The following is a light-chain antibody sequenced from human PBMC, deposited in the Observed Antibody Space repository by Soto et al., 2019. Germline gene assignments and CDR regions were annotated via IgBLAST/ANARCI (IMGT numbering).Light chain of an antibody. J-gene: IGLJ1*01. V-gene: IGLV2-14*01. CDR1: SSDVGGYNF. CDR2: EVS. CDR3: SSNTRSRTYV. Sequence: QSVLTQPASVSGSPGQSITISCTGTSSDVGGYNFVSWYQQHPGKAPKLMIYEVSNRPSGVSNRFSGSKSGNTASLTISGLQAEDEADYYCSSNTRSRTYVFGSGTKVTVL.